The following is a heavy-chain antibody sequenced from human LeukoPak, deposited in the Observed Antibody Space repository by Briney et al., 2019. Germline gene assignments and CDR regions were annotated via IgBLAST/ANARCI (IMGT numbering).Heavy chain of an antibody. CDR1: GFTFSSYA. J-gene: IGHJ4*02. V-gene: IGHV3-23*01. Sequence: GGSLRLSCAASGFTFSSYAMSWVRQAPGKGLEWVSAISGSGGSTYYADSVKGRFTISRDNSKNTLYLQMNSLRAEDTAVYYCARSRPYYYDSSGYYDWGQGTLVTVSS. D-gene: IGHD3-22*01. CDR2: ISGSGGST. CDR3: ARSRPYYYDSSGYYD.